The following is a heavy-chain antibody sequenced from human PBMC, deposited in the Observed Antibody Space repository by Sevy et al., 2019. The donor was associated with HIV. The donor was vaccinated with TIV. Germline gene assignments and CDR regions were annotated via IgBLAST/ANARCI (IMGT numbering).Heavy chain of an antibody. CDR2: IYHSGST. CDR3: ARVGGYGYFDY. J-gene: IGHJ4*02. Sequence: SETLSLTCAVSGGSISSGGYSWSWIRQPPGKGLEWIGYIYHSGSTYYNPSLKSRVTISVDRSKNQFSLKLSSVNAADTAVYYCARVGGYGYFDYWGQGTLVTVSS. D-gene: IGHD2-15*01. V-gene: IGHV4-30-2*01. CDR1: GGSISSGGYS.